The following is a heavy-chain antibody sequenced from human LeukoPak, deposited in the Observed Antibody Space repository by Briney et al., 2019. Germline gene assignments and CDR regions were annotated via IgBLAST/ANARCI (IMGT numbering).Heavy chain of an antibody. CDR1: GFTFTSSA. D-gene: IGHD6-13*01. V-gene: IGHV1-58*02. CDR2: IVVGSGNT. J-gene: IGHJ4*02. Sequence: ASVKVSCKASGFTFTSSAMQWVRQARGQRLEWIGWIVVGSGNTNYAQKFQERVTITRDMSTSTAYMELSSLRSEDTAVYYCAAGVGSSSWAHFDYWGQGTLVTVSS. CDR3: AAGVGSSSWAHFDY.